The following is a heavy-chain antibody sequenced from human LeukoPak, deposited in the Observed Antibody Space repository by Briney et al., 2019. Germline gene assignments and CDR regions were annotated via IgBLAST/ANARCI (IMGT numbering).Heavy chain of an antibody. D-gene: IGHD2-2*01. CDR1: GGPISSYY. Sequence: SETLSLTCTVSGGPISSYYWSWSRQPPAPGQELIWYVYYDGSTNYNPSPTRRVTVSVDLSKNQFYFTLNSVTAADPAVYYCARPTEGYCISTSSNEFYYYYYMAVWGKGTTVTIPS. V-gene: IGHV4-59*01. CDR2: VYYDGST. J-gene: IGHJ6*03. CDR3: ARPTEGYCISTSSNEFYYYYYMAV.